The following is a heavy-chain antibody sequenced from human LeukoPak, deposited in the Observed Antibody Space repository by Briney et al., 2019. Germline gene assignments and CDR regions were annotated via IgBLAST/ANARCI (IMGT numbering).Heavy chain of an antibody. CDR1: GGSFSGYY. J-gene: IGHJ4*02. D-gene: IGHD3-3*01. CDR2: INHSGST. V-gene: IGHV4-34*01. Sequence: SETLSLTCAVYGGSFSGYYWSWIRQPPGKGLEWIGEINHSGSTSYNPSLKSRVTISVDTSKNQFSLKLSSVTAADTAVYYCARKRSGVDYWGQGTLVTVSS. CDR3: ARKRSGVDY.